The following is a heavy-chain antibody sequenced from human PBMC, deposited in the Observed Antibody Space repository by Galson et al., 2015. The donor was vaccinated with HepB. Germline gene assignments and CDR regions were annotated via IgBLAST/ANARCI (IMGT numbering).Heavy chain of an antibody. CDR2: IYPGDSDT. J-gene: IGHJ4*02. CDR1: EYSFSSYW. V-gene: IGHV5-51*01. CDR3: ARRYSVAGPYYFDY. Sequence: QSGAEVKKPGESLKISCKGSEYSFSSYWIGWVRQMPGKGLEWMGIIYPGDSDTRYSPSFQGQVIISVDKSISTAYLQWRSLKASDTAMYYCARRYSVAGPYYFDYWGQGTLVTVSS. D-gene: IGHD6-19*01.